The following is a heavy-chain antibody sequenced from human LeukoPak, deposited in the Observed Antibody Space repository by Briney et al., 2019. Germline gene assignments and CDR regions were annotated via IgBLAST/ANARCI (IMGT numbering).Heavy chain of an antibody. CDR1: GGSISSFY. D-gene: IGHD6-19*01. J-gene: IGHJ4*02. CDR3: ATVASGWYPDY. V-gene: IGHV4-59*01. CDR2: IDSSGIT. Sequence: SETLSLTCTVSGGSISSFYYTWIRQPPGKGLEWIGYIDSSGITNYNSSLNSRVTISLDTSQNQLSLKLNSVTAADTAVYYCATVASGWYPDYWGQGALVTVAS.